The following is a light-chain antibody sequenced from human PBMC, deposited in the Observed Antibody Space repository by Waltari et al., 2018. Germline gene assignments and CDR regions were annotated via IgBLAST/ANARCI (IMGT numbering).Light chain of an antibody. CDR3: QQGYRTPLT. Sequence: DIQMTQSPSSLSASVGDRVTITCRASQNINNYLNWYQQRPGKAPQLLFYAASTLQSGSPSRFGGSGSGTDFTLTITSLQPEDFATYFCQQGYRTPLTFGGGTKVEIK. CDR2: AAS. J-gene: IGKJ4*01. V-gene: IGKV1-39*01. CDR1: QNINNY.